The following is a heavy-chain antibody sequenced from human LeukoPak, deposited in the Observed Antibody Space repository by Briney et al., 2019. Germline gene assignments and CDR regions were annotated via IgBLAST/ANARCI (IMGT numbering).Heavy chain of an antibody. CDR2: IDPSDSYT. CDR1: GYSFTSYW. Sequence: GESLKISCKSSGYSFTSYWISWLRQMPGKGLECMGRIDPSDSYTNYSPSFQGHVTISADKSISTAYLQWSSLKASDTAMYYCARATLIAAAGQYNWFDPWGQGTLVTVSS. D-gene: IGHD6-13*01. V-gene: IGHV5-10-1*01. J-gene: IGHJ5*02. CDR3: ARATLIAAAGQYNWFDP.